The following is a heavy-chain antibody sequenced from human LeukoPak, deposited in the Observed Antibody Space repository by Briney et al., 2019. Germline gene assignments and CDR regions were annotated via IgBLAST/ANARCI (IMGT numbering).Heavy chain of an antibody. Sequence: SPTLSLTSAISGDSVSINSAAWSWIRQSPSRGLEWLGRTYYRSKWYNDYAVSVKSRITINPDTSKNQFSLQLNSVTPEDTAVYYCARGLELPMGYYGMDVWGQGTTVTVSS. CDR2: TYYRSKWYN. CDR1: GDSVSINSAA. D-gene: IGHD1-7*01. CDR3: ARGLELPMGYYGMDV. V-gene: IGHV6-1*01. J-gene: IGHJ6*02.